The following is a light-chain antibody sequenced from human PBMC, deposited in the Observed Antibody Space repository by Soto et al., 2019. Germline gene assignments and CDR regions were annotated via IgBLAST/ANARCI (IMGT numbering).Light chain of an antibody. CDR2: SNN. J-gene: IGLJ1*01. CDR3: AAWDDSLNGYV. CDR1: SSNIGSNT. Sequence: SVLPQPPSASGTPGQRVTISCSGSSSNIGSNTVNWYQQLPGTAPKLLIYSNNQRPSGVPDRFSGSKSGTSASLAISALQSEDEADYYCAAWDDSLNGYVFGTGTKVTVL. V-gene: IGLV1-44*01.